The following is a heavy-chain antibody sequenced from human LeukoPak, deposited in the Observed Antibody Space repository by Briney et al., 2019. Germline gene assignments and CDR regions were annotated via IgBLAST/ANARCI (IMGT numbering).Heavy chain of an antibody. CDR1: GFTFSSYS. J-gene: IGHJ4*02. V-gene: IGHV3-21*01. D-gene: IGHD3-22*01. CDR2: ISSSSSYI. CDR3: ARHNYPYDSGGYYYAY. Sequence: GGSLRLSCAASGFTFSSYSMNWVRQAPGKGLEWVSSISSSSSYIYYADSVKGRFTISRDNAKNSLYLQMNSLRAEDTAVYYCARHNYPYDSGGYYYAYWGQGALVTVSS.